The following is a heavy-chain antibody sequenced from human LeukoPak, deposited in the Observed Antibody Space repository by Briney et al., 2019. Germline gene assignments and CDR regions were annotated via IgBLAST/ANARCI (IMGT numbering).Heavy chain of an antibody. CDR1: AGSISSYY. J-gene: IGHJ4*02. CDR2: IFYGANT. CDR3: ASGTIFGVIAPYCFHS. V-gene: IGHV4-59*01. Sequence: PSETLSLTCTVYAGSISSYYWNWIRQVPGKGLEWIGYIFYGANTYYNPSLKDRVTMSMDTSKSQVSLKLTSVTAADTAVYYCASGTIFGVIAPYCFHSWGQGTLVTVSS. D-gene: IGHD3-3*01.